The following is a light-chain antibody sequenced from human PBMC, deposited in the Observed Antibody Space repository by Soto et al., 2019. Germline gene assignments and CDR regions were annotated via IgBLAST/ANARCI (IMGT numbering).Light chain of an antibody. CDR1: SSDVGGYNY. CDR3: SSYTSSSIDYV. Sequence: HSALTQPASVSGSPGQSITISCTGTSSDVGGYNYVSWYQQHPGKAPKLMIYEVSNRPSGVSNRFSGSKSGNTASLTISGLQAEDEADYYCSSYTSSSIDYVFGTGTQLTVL. V-gene: IGLV2-14*01. J-gene: IGLJ1*01. CDR2: EVS.